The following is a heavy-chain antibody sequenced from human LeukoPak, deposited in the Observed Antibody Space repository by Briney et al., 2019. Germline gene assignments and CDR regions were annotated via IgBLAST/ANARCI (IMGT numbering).Heavy chain of an antibody. D-gene: IGHD2-21*01. V-gene: IGHV1-18*01. CDR1: GYTCTSYG. Sequence: ASVKVSCKASGYTCTSYGISWVRQAPGQGLEWMGWISAYNGNTNYAQKLQGRVTMTTDTSTSTAYMELRSLSSDDTTVYYCARDVGVIPSDYWGQGTLVTVSS. CDR2: ISAYNGNT. J-gene: IGHJ4*02. CDR3: ARDVGVIPSDY.